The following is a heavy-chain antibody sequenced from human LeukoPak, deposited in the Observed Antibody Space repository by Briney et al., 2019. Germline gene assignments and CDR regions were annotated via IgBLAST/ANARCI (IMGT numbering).Heavy chain of an antibody. CDR2: ISDTGST. J-gene: IGHJ3*01. Sequence: SETLSLTCSVSGASMRTYYWGWVRQTPGKGLEFIGYISDTGSTNYNPSLKSRVTISVDTSKSLFSLRLTSATAADTAVYYCARDGDSGDFVGAFDVWGQGTLVTVSS. D-gene: IGHD4-17*01. V-gene: IGHV4-59*01. CDR1: GASMRTYY. CDR3: ARDGDSGDFVGAFDV.